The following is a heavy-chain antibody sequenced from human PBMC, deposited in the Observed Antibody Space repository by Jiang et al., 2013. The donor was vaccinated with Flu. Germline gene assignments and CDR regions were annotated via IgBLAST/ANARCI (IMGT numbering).Heavy chain of an antibody. D-gene: IGHD5-12*01. CDR2: MNPNSGNT. Sequence: DINWVRQATGQGLEWMGWMNPNSGNTGYAQKFQGRVTMTRNTSISTAYMELSSLRSEDTAVYYCAREEYSGYDRYWGQGTLVTVSS. CDR3: AREEYSGYDRY. J-gene: IGHJ4*02. CDR1: D. V-gene: IGHV1-8*01.